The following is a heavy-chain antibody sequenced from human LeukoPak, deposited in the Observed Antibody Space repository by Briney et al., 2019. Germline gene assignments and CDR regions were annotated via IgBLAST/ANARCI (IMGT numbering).Heavy chain of an antibody. CDR2: ISYDGSNQ. CDR1: GFTFSSYA. CDR3: AKEIDTSGYSPFDY. Sequence: PGGSLRLSCAASGFTFSSYAMHWVRQVPGKGLEWVTLISYDGSNQYYADSVKGRFTISRDNSKNTLYLQMNSLRAEDTAVYYCAKEIDTSGYSPFDYWGQGTLVTVSS. D-gene: IGHD3-22*01. V-gene: IGHV3-30-3*01. J-gene: IGHJ4*02.